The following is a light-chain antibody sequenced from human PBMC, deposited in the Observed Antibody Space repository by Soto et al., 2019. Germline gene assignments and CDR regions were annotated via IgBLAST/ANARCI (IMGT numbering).Light chain of an antibody. Sequence: EVVMTQSPASLSVSPGERATLSCRASESVSTNLAWYQQKPGQPPRLLIYAASTGATGVPARFSGSGSGTEFTLTISSLQSEDFAVYYCQQYDIATGFGGGTKVEIK. CDR1: ESVSTN. J-gene: IGKJ4*01. V-gene: IGKV3-15*01. CDR3: QQYDIATG. CDR2: AAS.